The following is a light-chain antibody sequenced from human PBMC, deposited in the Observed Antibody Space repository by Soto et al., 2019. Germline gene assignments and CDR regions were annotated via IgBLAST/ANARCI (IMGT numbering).Light chain of an antibody. Sequence: QSALTQPASVSGSPGQSITISCTGTSNDIGNYNLVSWYQQHPGKDPKILIYEVSQRPSGASNRFSGSKSGNTAALTISGLQAEYEADYYCCSFVGSTTSYIFGTGTKVTVL. CDR1: SNDIGNYNL. CDR2: EVS. CDR3: CSFVGSTTSYI. V-gene: IGLV2-23*02. J-gene: IGLJ1*01.